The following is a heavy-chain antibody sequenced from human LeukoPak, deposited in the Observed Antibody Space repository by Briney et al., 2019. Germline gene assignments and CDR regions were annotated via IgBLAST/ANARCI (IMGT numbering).Heavy chain of an antibody. V-gene: IGHV3-30*02. D-gene: IGHD3-9*01. CDR2: IWYDGSKK. J-gene: IGHJ4*02. CDR1: GVTFSNYG. CDR3: ANGPHYNILTGFYKVRSHLDY. Sequence: GGSLRLSCAASGVTFSNYGMHWVRQAPGKGLEWVAFIWYDGSKKYYADSAKGRFTISRDNSKNTLYLQMNSLRAEDTAMYYCANGPHYNILTGFYKVRSHLDYWGQGTLVTVSS.